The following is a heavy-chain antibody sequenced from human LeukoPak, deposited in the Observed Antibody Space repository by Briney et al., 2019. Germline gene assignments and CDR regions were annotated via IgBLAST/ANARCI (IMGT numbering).Heavy chain of an antibody. D-gene: IGHD6-19*01. Sequence: ASVKVSCKASGGTFSSYAISWVRQAPGQGLEWMGGIIPIFGTANYAQKFQGRVTITADESTSTAYMELSSLRSEDTAVYYCARGDSSGPNDYMDVWGKGTTVTISS. CDR2: IIPIFGTA. CDR1: GGTFSSYA. CDR3: ARGDSSGPNDYMDV. J-gene: IGHJ6*03. V-gene: IGHV1-69*13.